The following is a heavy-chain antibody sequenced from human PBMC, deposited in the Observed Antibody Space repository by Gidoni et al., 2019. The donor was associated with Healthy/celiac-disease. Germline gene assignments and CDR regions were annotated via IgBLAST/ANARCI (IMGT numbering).Heavy chain of an antibody. D-gene: IGHD6-19*01. Sequence: QVQLQESGPGLVKPSETLSLTCTVSGYSISSGYYWGWIRQPPGKGLEWIGSIYHSGSTYYNPSLKSRVTISVDTSKTQFSLKLSSVTAADTAVYYCARGGGVAGARGFDYWGQGTLVTVSS. CDR3: ARGGGVAGARGFDY. V-gene: IGHV4-38-2*02. CDR1: GYSISSGYY. J-gene: IGHJ4*02. CDR2: IYHSGST.